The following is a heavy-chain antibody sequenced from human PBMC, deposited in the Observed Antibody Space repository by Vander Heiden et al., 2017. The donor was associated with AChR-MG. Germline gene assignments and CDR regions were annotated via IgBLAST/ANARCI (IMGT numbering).Heavy chain of an antibody. V-gene: IGHV7-4-1*02. Sequence: QVQLVQSGSELNKPGDSVMVSCKASGYTFTSHAMNWVRQAPGQGLEWMGWINTNTGNPTYAQGFTGRFVFSLDTSVSTAYLQISSLKAEDTAVYYCARDETTVTTWGEYYYGMDVWGQGTTVTVSS. J-gene: IGHJ6*02. CDR2: INTNTGNP. CDR3: ARDETTVTTWGEYYYGMDV. CDR1: GYTFTSHA. D-gene: IGHD4-17*01.